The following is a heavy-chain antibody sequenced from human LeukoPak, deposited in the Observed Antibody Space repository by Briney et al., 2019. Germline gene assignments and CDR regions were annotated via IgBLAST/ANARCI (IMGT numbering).Heavy chain of an antibody. CDR3: AKKYNTGLDP. V-gene: IGHV3-23*01. D-gene: IGHD1-14*01. Sequence: GGSLRLSCAASGFTLSSYTMNWVRQAPGKGLEWVSDISGSGGNTYYAASVKGRFTISRDNSKNTLYLQMNSLRVEDTAVYYCAKKYNTGLDPWGQGTLVTVSS. J-gene: IGHJ5*02. CDR1: GFTLSSYT. CDR2: ISGSGGNT.